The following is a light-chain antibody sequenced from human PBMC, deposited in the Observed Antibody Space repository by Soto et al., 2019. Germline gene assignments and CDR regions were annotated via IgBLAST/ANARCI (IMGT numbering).Light chain of an antibody. V-gene: IGKV3-20*01. Sequence: EVVLTQSPGTLSLSPGERATLSCRASQSVSSSDLAWYQQKPGQAPRILISGASNRATGTPGRFSGSGSGTDFTLTITSLEPEDFAVFYCHQYGISPPTFGQGTKVEI. CDR1: QSVSSSD. J-gene: IGKJ1*01. CDR3: HQYGISPPT. CDR2: GAS.